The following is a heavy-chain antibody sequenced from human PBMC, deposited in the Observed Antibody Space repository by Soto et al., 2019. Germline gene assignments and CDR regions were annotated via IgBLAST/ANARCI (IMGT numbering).Heavy chain of an antibody. Sequence: ASVQVSYKACGCTFTSYDINWVRQATGQGLEWMGWMNPNSGNTGYAQKFQGRVTMTRNTSISTAYMELSSLRSEDTAVYYCARVTAAMVPGFWGQGTLVTVSS. CDR2: MNPNSGNT. V-gene: IGHV1-8*01. CDR1: GCTFTSYD. J-gene: IGHJ4*02. CDR3: ARVTAAMVPGF. D-gene: IGHD5-18*01.